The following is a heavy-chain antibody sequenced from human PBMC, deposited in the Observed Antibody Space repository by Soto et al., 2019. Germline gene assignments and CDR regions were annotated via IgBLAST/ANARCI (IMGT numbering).Heavy chain of an antibody. Sequence: SETLSLTCTVSGDSVSSGGYYWTWIRQHPGKGLEWIGYIYYSGSTFYNPSLKSRLTISVDTSKNQFSLKLTSVTAADTAVYYCASFSDRLTPATVLDWGQGALVTVSS. J-gene: IGHJ4*02. D-gene: IGHD2-2*01. V-gene: IGHV4-31*03. CDR2: IYYSGST. CDR3: ASFSDRLTPATVLD. CDR1: GDSVSSGGYY.